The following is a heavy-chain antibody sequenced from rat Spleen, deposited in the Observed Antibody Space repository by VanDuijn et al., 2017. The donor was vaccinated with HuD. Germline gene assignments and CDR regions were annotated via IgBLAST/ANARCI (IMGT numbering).Heavy chain of an antibody. CDR2: ISYDGSST. Sequence: EVQLMESGGGLVQPGRSLKLSCTASGFTFSDYNMAWVRQAPKKGLEWVATISYDGSSTYYRDSVKGRFTISRDNAKSTLYLQMDSLRSEDTATYYCARHGYSSYGWFAYWGQGTLVTVSS. CDR3: ARHGYSSYGWFAY. CDR1: GFTFSDYN. D-gene: IGHD1-2*01. V-gene: IGHV5-7*01. J-gene: IGHJ3*01.